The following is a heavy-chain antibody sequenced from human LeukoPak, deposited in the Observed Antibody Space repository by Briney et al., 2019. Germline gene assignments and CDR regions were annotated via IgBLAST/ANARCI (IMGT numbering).Heavy chain of an antibody. CDR1: GYTFTSYD. J-gene: IGHJ3*02. CDR3: ATSDGQHHDAFDI. V-gene: IGHV1-8*01. Sequence: ASVKVSCKASGYTFTSYDINWVRQATGQGLEWMGWMNPNSGNTGYAQKFQGRVTMTRNTSISTAYMELSSLRSEDAAVYYCATSDGQHHDAFDIWGQGTMVTVSS. D-gene: IGHD5-24*01. CDR2: MNPNSGNT.